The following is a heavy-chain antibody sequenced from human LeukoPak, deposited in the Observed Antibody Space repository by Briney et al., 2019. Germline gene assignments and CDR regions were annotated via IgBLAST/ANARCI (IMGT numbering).Heavy chain of an antibody. CDR1: GFTFSSHA. D-gene: IGHD2-15*01. Sequence: GGSLRLSCAASGFTFSSHAMHWVRQAPGKGLEWVAAILYDGSNKYYKDSVKGRFTISRDNSKNTLYLHMNSLRAEDTAFYYCARYCSGVGCYSGLDYWGQGTLVTVSS. V-gene: IGHV3-30-3*01. CDR2: ILYDGSNK. CDR3: ARYCSGVGCYSGLDY. J-gene: IGHJ4*02.